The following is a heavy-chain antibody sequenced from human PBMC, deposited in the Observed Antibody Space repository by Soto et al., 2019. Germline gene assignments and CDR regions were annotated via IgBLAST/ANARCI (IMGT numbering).Heavy chain of an antibody. J-gene: IGHJ4*02. CDR3: ARSEATALDY. CDR1: W. CDR2: AHHSGRT. Sequence: WWNWVRQPPGKGLEWIGEAHHSGRTNYNPSLKSRVTISVDRSQNHFSLQLTSVTAADTAVYYCARSEATALDYWGQGILVTVSS. V-gene: IGHV4-4*02.